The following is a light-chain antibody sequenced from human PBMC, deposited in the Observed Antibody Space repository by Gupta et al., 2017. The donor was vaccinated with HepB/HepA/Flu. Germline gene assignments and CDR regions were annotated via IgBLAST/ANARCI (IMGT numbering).Light chain of an antibody. CDR2: AAS. J-gene: IGKJ1*01. Sequence: DIQMTQSPSSLSASVGDRLTITCRASQSISGYLNWYQQKARAAPKLLIFAASSLQNGVPLRFSGGRSGRDFTLNISSLQPEDFATYYCQQSFTSPGTFGQGTKVEIK. CDR3: QQSFTSPGT. V-gene: IGKV1-39*01. CDR1: QSISGY.